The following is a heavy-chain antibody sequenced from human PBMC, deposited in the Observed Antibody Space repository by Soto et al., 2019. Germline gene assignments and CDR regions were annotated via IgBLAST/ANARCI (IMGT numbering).Heavy chain of an antibody. Sequence: SAMVSCKAFGVIFSTYAVSWVRQAPGQGLEWMGGIITIFGTANYSQKFQCSVSITADDSTSTAYMELSCMSSGGTAVYYCSRIVREMAAAAMFDPCGQGNVVTVSS. CDR2: IITIFGTA. J-gene: IGHJ5*02. D-gene: IGHD2-2*01. CDR1: GVIFSTYA. V-gene: IGHV1-69*13. CDR3: SRIVREMAAAAMFDP.